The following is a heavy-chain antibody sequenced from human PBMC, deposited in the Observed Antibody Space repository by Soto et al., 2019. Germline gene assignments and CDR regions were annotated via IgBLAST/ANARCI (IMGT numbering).Heavy chain of an antibody. J-gene: IGHJ6*02. V-gene: IGHV1-69*13. CDR2: IIPIFGTA. CDR3: AREVDSSGWKPYYYYGMDV. CDR1: GGTFSSYA. Sequence: GASVKVSCKASGGTFSSYAISWVRQAPGQGLEWMGGIIPIFGTANYAQKFQGRVTITADESTSTAYMELSSLRSEDTAVYYCAREVDSSGWKPYYYYGMDVWGQGTTVTVSS. D-gene: IGHD6-19*01.